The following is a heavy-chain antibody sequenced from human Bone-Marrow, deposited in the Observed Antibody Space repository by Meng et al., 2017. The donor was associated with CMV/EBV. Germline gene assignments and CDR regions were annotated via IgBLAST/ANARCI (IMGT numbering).Heavy chain of an antibody. CDR3: ARQVVVVPAASETNYYYYYGMDV. D-gene: IGHD2-2*01. V-gene: IGHV4-61*01. Sequence: SETLSLTCTVSGGSISSSSYYWSWIRQPPGKGLEWIGYIYYSGSTNYNPSLKSRVTISVDTSKNQFSLKLSSVTAADTAVYYCARQVVVVPAASETNYYYYYGMDVWGQGTTVTVSS. J-gene: IGHJ6*02. CDR1: GGSISSSSYY. CDR2: IYYSGST.